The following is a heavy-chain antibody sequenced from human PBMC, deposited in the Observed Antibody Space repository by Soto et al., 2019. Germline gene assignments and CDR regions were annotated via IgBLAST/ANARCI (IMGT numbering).Heavy chain of an antibody. D-gene: IGHD7-27*01. V-gene: IGHV1-8*01. CDR1: GYTFIRYD. CDR2: MNPISGNT. J-gene: IGHJ3*02. CDR3: ARANGPWAFDI. Sequence: GASVKVSCKTSGYTFIRYDINWVRQATGQGLEWMGWMNPISGNTGYAQKFQGRVTMTRNTSISTASMELSSLRSEDTAIYYCARANGPWAFDIWGQGTMVTVSS.